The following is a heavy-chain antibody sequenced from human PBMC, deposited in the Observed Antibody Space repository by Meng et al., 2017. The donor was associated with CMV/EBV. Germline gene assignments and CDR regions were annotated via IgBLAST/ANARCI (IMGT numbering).Heavy chain of an antibody. V-gene: IGHV1-69*12. J-gene: IGHJ4*02. Sequence: VQLVVTSAEVKTPGSSVKVSCKTSGGTFSTFGISWVRQAPGEGLEWMGGIIPVFETANYAERFQDRVTITADDSTTTAYMELSSLRADDTALYFCARGGDSWYSDYWGQGTLVTVSS. CDR1: GGTFSTFG. D-gene: IGHD1-26*01. CDR3: ARGGDSWYSDY. CDR2: IIPVFETA.